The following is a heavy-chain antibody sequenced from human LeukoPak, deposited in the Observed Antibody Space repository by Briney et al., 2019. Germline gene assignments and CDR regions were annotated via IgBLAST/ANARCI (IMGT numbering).Heavy chain of an antibody. CDR2: IKQDGTEQ. J-gene: IGHJ4*02. CDR3: ARASSDYGYEEWR. CDR1: GFTFSRFW. Sequence: GGSLRLSCAASGFTFSRFWMSWVRQAPGKGLEWVANIKQDGTEQYYLDSVKGRFTISRDNSKNSVYLQMNSLRVEDTAVYYCARASSDYGYEEWRWGQGILVTVSS. D-gene: IGHD5-18*01. V-gene: IGHV3-7*01.